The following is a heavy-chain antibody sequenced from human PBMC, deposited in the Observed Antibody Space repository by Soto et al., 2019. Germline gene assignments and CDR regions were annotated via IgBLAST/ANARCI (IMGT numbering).Heavy chain of an antibody. CDR2: INHSGST. D-gene: IGHD1-1*01. J-gene: IGHJ4*02. Sequence: PSETLSLTCAVYGGSFSGYYWSWIRQPPGKGLEWIGEINHSGSTNYNPSLKSRVTISVDTSKNQFSLKLSSVTAADTAVYYCAEQTGTYYFDYWGQGTLVTVSS. CDR1: GGSFSGYY. CDR3: AEQTGTYYFDY. V-gene: IGHV4-34*01.